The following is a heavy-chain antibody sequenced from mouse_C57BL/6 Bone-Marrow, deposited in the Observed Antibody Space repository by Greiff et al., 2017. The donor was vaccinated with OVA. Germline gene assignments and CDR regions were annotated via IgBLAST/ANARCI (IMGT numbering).Heavy chain of an antibody. CDR3: SYSFSFAY. V-gene: IGHV1-42*01. Sequence: VQLQQSGPELVKPGASVKISCKASGYSFTGYYMNWVKQSPEKSLEWIGEINPSTGGTTYNQKFKAKATLTVYKSSSTAYMQLKSLTSEDSAVYYCSYSFSFAYWGRGTLVTVSA. D-gene: IGHD2-12*01. CDR2: INPSTGGT. J-gene: IGHJ3*01. CDR1: GYSFTGYY.